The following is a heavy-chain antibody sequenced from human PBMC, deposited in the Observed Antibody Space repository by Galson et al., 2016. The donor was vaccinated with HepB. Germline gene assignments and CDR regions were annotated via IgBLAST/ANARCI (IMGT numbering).Heavy chain of an antibody. CDR2: ITGSGATT. CDR1: GFSFSTSG. V-gene: IGHV3-23*01. CDR3: AKYEGHPVSSYYFDY. Sequence: SLRLSCAASGFSFSTSGMSWVRQTPGRGLEWVSGITGSGATTHYADSVKGRFTISRDNSKNTLYLQMNNLRAEDTAVYFCAKYEGHPVSSYYFDYWGQGTLVTVSS. J-gene: IGHJ4*02. D-gene: IGHD2-8*01.